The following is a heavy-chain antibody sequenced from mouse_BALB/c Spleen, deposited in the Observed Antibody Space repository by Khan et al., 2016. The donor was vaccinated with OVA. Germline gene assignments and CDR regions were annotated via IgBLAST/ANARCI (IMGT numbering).Heavy chain of an antibody. Sequence: QVQLQQSGAELAKPGASVKMSCKASGYTFTSYWMHWVKQRPGQGLEWIGYINPSTGYTEYNQRFKDKATLTADKSSSTAYMQLSSLTFEESAVYYLANHGSSSAWLTYWGQGTLVTVSA. CDR1: GYTFTSYW. CDR2: INPSTGYT. V-gene: IGHV1-7*01. CDR3: ANHGSSSAWLTY. D-gene: IGHD1-1*01. J-gene: IGHJ3*01.